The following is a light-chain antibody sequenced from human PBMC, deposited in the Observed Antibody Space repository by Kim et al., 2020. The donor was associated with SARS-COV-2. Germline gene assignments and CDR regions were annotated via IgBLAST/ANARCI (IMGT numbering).Light chain of an antibody. J-gene: IGLJ3*02. V-gene: IGLV6-57*03. CDR1: SGSIASNY. Sequence: NFMLTQPHSVSESPGKTVTISCTRSSGSIASNYVQWYQQRPGSAPTTVIYEDNQRPSGVPDRFSGSVDSSSNSASLTISGLKTEDEADYYCQSYDRGWVFGGGTQLTVL. CDR3: QSYDRGWV. CDR2: EDN.